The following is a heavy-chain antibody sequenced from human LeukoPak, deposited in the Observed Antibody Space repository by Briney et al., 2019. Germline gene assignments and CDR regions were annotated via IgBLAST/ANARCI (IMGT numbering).Heavy chain of an antibody. CDR1: GYTFTSYG. Sequence: GASVKVSCKASGYTFTSYGISWVRQAPGQGLEWMGWISAYNGNTNYAQKFQGRVTMTRDTSISTAYMELSRLRSDDTAVYYCVREENWFDPWGQGTLVTVSS. CDR3: VREENWFDP. J-gene: IGHJ5*02. CDR2: ISAYNGNT. V-gene: IGHV1-18*01.